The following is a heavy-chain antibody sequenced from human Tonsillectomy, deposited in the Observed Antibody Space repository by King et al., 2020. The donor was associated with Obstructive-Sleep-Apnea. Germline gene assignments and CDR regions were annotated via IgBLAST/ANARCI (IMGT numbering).Heavy chain of an antibody. Sequence: QLQESGSGLVKPSQTLSLTCAVSGGFITSSDYSWSWIRQPPGKGLEWIGYIYHSGSTYYNPSLKSRVTISVDRSKNQFSLKLNSVTAADTAVYYCARKYGSGTYYNADNWFDPWGQGTLVTVSS. V-gene: IGHV4-30-2*01. D-gene: IGHD3-10*01. CDR2: IYHSGST. CDR1: GGFITSSDYS. CDR3: ARKYGSGTYYNADNWFDP. J-gene: IGHJ5*02.